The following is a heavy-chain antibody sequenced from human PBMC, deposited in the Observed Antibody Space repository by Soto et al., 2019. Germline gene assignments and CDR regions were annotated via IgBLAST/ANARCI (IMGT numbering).Heavy chain of an antibody. D-gene: IGHD6-19*01. V-gene: IGHV3-23*01. J-gene: IGHJ4*02. Sequence: GESLKISCAASGFTFSSSAMSWVRQAPGKGLEWVSAISGSGDSTYYADSVKGRFTISRDNSKNTLYLQMNSLRAEDTAIYYCARSSSGWYQFDYWGQGTLVTVSS. CDR2: ISGSGDST. CDR3: ARSSSGWYQFDY. CDR1: GFTFSSSA.